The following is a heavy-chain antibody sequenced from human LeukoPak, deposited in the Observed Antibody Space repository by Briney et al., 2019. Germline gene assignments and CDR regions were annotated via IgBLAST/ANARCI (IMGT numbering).Heavy chain of an antibody. CDR1: GGSISSSSYY. Sequence: PSETLSLTCTVSGGSISSSSYYWGWIRQPPGKGLEWIGSIYYSGSTYYNPSLKSRVTISVDTFKNQFSLKLSSVTAADTAVYYCARHEITIFGVVIGRYFDYWGQGTLVTVSS. D-gene: IGHD3-3*01. CDR3: ARHEITIFGVVIGRYFDY. J-gene: IGHJ4*02. CDR2: IYYSGST. V-gene: IGHV4-39*01.